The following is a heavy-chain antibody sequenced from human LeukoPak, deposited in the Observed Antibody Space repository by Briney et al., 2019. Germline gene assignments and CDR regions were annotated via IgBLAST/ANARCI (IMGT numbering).Heavy chain of an antibody. CDR2: ISGSGDKT. J-gene: IGHJ4*02. V-gene: IGHV3-23*01. CDR1: GFTFSSYA. D-gene: IGHD2-2*01. Sequence: GGSLRLSCAASGFTFSSYAMFWVRQAPGKGLEWVSGISGSGDKTYYADPVKGRFTISRDNSKNTVYLQLNSLRVEDTALYYCAKYVVQVPGAIRYCDYWGQGTLVTVSS. CDR3: AKYVVQVPGAIRYCDY.